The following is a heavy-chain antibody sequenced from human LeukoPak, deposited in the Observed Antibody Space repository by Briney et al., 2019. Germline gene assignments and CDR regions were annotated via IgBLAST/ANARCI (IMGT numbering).Heavy chain of an antibody. D-gene: IGHD6-19*01. CDR3: ARGLYSSGWSPFYYYYGMDV. CDR1: GYTFTSYD. J-gene: IGHJ6*02. Sequence: ASVKVSCKASGYTFTSYDINWVRQAPGQGLEWMGWMNPNSGNTGYAQKFQGRVTMTRNTSISTAYMELSSLRSEDTAVYYCARGLYSSGWSPFYYYYGMDVWGQGTTVTVSS. CDR2: MNPNSGNT. V-gene: IGHV1-8*01.